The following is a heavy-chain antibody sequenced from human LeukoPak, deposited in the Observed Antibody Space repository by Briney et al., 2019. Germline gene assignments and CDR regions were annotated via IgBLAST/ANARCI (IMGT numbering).Heavy chain of an antibody. V-gene: IGHV4-38-2*01. CDR2: ICHSGST. D-gene: IGHD1-26*01. Sequence: PSETLSLTCAVSGYSISSGYYWGWLRHPPGKGQERIGSICHSGSTYYNPAHKSRVTISVATSKNQFSLKLSSVTAADTAVYYCARHRPSGSYLDPWGQGALVTVSS. CDR1: GYSISSGYY. CDR3: ARHRPSGSYLDP. J-gene: IGHJ5*02.